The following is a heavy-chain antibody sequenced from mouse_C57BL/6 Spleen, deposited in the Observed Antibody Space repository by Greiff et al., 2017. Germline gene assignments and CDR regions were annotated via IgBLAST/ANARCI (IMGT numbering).Heavy chain of an antibody. D-gene: IGHD2-1*01. CDR2: IYPRSGNT. CDR1: GYTFTSYG. CDR3: ARAVYYGNYEAMDY. V-gene: IGHV1-81*01. J-gene: IGHJ4*01. Sequence: VQLQQSGAELARPGASVKLSCKASGYTFTSYGISWVKQRTGQGLEWIGEIYPRSGNTYYNEKFKGKATLTADKSSSTAYMELRSLTSEDSAVYFCARAVYYGNYEAMDYWGQGTSVTVSS.